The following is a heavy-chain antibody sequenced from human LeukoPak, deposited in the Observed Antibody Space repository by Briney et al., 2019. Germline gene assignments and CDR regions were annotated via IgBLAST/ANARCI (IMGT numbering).Heavy chain of an antibody. CDR1: GGTFSSYA. Sequence: EASVKVSCKASGGTFSSYAISWVRQAPGQGLEWMGGIIPIFGTANYAQKFQGRVTITADESTSTAYMELSSLRSEDTAVYYCARAGVAEGDYFDYWGQGTLVTVSS. V-gene: IGHV1-69*13. J-gene: IGHJ4*02. CDR3: ARAGVAEGDYFDY. D-gene: IGHD1-14*01. CDR2: IIPIFGTA.